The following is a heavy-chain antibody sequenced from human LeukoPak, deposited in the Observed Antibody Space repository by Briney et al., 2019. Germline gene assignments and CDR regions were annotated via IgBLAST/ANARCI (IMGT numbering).Heavy chain of an antibody. J-gene: IGHJ4*02. CDR3: ARDLSWYFDY. CDR2: ISYDGSNK. V-gene: IGHV3-30-3*01. CDR1: GFTFSSYA. D-gene: IGHD3-16*02. Sequence: GGSLRLSCAASGFTFSSYAMHWVRQAPGKGLEWVAVISYDGSNKYYADSVKGRFTISRDNSKNTLCLQMNSLRAEDTAVYYCARDLSWYFDYWGQGTLVTVSS.